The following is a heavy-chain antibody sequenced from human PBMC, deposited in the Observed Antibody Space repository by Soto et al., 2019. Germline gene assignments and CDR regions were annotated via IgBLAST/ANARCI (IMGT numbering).Heavy chain of an antibody. CDR2: ITVGTGNT. V-gene: IGHV1-58*01. Sequence: GASVKVSCKASGFTFTSSSVQWVRQARGQRLEWIGWITVGTGNTNYAQKFQERVTITRDMSTSTAYMELENLRSEDTAVYYCAAGDSSGYYGGWGQGTQVTVSS. CDR3: AAGDSSGYYGG. CDR1: GFTFTSSS. D-gene: IGHD3-22*01. J-gene: IGHJ4*02.